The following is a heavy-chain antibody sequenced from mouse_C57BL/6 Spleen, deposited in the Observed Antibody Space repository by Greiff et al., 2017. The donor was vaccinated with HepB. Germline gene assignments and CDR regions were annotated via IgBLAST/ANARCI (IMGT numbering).Heavy chain of an antibody. D-gene: IGHD1-1*01. V-gene: IGHV1-55*01. CDR2: IYPGSGST. CDR1: GYTFTSYW. J-gene: IGHJ3*01. Sequence: QVQLQQPGAELVKPGASVKMSCKASGYTFTSYWITWVKQRPGQGLEWIGDIYPGSGSTNYNEKFKSKATLTVDTSSSTAYMQLSSLTSEDSAVYYCARDPSHYYYGSSSWFAYWGQGTLVTVSA. CDR3: ARDPSHYYYGSSSWFAY.